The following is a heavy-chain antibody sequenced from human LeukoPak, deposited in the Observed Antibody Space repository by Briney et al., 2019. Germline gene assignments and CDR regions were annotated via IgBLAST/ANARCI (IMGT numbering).Heavy chain of an antibody. J-gene: IGHJ5*02. CDR3: ARDCRVGRRPQNWFAP. D-gene: IGHD3-16*01. Sequence: PGGSLRLSCAASGFTFSAYWMSWVRQAPGKGLEWVANIGEDGSEKYYADSVQGRFTISRDNAKNSLYLQMDSLRAEDTAIYYCARDCRVGRRPQNWFAPWGQGTPVTVFS. V-gene: IGHV3-7*01. CDR2: IGEDGSEK. CDR1: GFTFSAYW.